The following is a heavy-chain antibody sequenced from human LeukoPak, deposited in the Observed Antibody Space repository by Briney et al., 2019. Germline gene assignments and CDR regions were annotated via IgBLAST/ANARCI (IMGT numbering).Heavy chain of an antibody. V-gene: IGHV3-30*02. D-gene: IGHD4-17*01. CDR3: AKVPTTVTFYYYYYGMDV. CDR2: IRYDGSNK. Sequence: PGGSLRLSCAASGFTLSSYGMHWVRQAPGKGLEWVAFIRYDGSNKYYADSVKGRFTISRDSSKNTLYLQMNSLRAEDTAVYYCAKVPTTVTFYYYYYGMDVWGQGTTVTVSS. J-gene: IGHJ6*02. CDR1: GFTLSSYG.